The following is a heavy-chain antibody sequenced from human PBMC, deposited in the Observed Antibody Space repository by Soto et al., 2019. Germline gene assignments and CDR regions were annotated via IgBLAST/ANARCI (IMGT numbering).Heavy chain of an antibody. Sequence: PSETLSLTCTVSDGSISSGGYYWSWFRQHPGRGLEWIGYIYYGGTTYYNPSLQSRLTISLDTSTSQFSLRLSSVTAADTAIYFCSRFAETPYCFDTWGRGTLVTVAS. V-gene: IGHV4-31*03. CDR2: IYYGGTT. J-gene: IGHJ5*01. CDR1: DGSISSGGYY. CDR3: SRFAETPYCFDT.